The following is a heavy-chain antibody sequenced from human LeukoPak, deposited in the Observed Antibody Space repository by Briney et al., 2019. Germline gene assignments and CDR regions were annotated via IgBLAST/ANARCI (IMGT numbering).Heavy chain of an antibody. CDR3: ARMPHPHRFLGSTTPLEDL. CDR1: GFTFNKCA. CDR2: ISYDGTNK. J-gene: IGHJ5*02. D-gene: IGHD3-3*01. V-gene: IGHV3-30-3*01. Sequence: PGMSLRLSCAASGFTFNKCALHWVRQAPGKGLEWVAVISYDGTNKYYRDSVKGRFTISRDNSEKTVFLHMSSLTTDDTAIYYCARMPHPHRFLGSTTPLEDLWGQGTLVTVSS.